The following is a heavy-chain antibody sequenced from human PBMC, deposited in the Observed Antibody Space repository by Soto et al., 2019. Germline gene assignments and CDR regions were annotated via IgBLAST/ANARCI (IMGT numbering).Heavy chain of an antibody. V-gene: IGHV1-69*01. CDR2: IIPIFGTA. CDR3: AFLGYCSVGSCYPADY. D-gene: IGHD2-15*01. CDR1: GGTFSSYA. J-gene: IGHJ4*02. Sequence: QVQLVQSGAEVKKPGSSVKVSCKASGGTFSSYAISWVRQAPGQGLEWMGGIIPIFGTANYAQKFQGRVTITADESTSTAYMELSSLRSEDTAVYYCAFLGYCSVGSCYPADYWGQGTLVTVSS.